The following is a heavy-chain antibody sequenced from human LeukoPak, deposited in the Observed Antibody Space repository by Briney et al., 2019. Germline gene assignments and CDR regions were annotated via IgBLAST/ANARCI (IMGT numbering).Heavy chain of an antibody. CDR1: GSPFTDYY. Sequence: GASVKVSCKASGSPFTDYYMHWVRQAPGQGLDWMGVINPSRGSTTYAQKFQGRVTMTRDTSTSTVYMELSSLRSEDTAMYYCARSYYYGSGSRAFIDYWGQGTLVTVSS. V-gene: IGHV1-46*01. D-gene: IGHD3-10*01. J-gene: IGHJ4*02. CDR2: INPSRGST. CDR3: ARSYYYGSGSRAFIDY.